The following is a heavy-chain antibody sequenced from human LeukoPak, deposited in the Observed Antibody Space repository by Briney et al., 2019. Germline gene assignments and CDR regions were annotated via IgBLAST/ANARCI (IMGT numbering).Heavy chain of an antibody. CDR1: GFTFSGSA. J-gene: IGHJ4*02. CDR2: IRSKANSYAT. Sequence: GGSLRLSCAASGFTFSGSAMHWVRQASGKGLEWVGRIRSKANSYATAYAASVKGRITISRDDSKNTAYLQMNSLKTEDTAVYYCTFPQAGYYDSSDYTDYWGQGTLVTVSS. V-gene: IGHV3-73*01. CDR3: TFPQAGYYDSSDYTDY. D-gene: IGHD3-22*01.